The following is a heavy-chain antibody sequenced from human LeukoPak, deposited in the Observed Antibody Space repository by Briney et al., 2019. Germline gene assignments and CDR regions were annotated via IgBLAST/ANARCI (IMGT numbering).Heavy chain of an antibody. V-gene: IGHV3-73*01. CDR1: GFTFSGSA. CDR3: TRHQGAGGSGVDY. CDR2: IRSKANSYAT. D-gene: IGHD2-15*01. J-gene: IGHJ4*02. Sequence: GGSLRLSCAASGFTFSGSAMHWVRQASGKGLEWVGRIRSKANSYATAYAASVKGRFTISRDDSKNMAYLQLNSLETDDTAVYYCTRHQGAGGSGVDYWGQGTLVTVSS.